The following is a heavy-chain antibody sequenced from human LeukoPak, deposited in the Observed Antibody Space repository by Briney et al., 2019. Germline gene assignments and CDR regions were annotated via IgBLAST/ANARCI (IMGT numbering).Heavy chain of an antibody. Sequence: SETLSLTCTVSGGSISSYYWSSIRQPPGKGLEWIGYIYYSGSTNYNPSLKSRVTISVDTSKNQFSLKLSSVTAADTAVYYCASGSVAGRRSFDYWGQGTLVTVSS. V-gene: IGHV4-59*01. CDR2: IYYSGST. CDR1: GGSISSYY. CDR3: ASGSVAGRRSFDY. J-gene: IGHJ4*02. D-gene: IGHD6-19*01.